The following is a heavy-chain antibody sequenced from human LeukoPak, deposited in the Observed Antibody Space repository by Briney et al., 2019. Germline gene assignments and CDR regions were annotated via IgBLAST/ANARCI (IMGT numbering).Heavy chain of an antibody. CDR2: FDPEDGET. CDR1: GYTLTELS. V-gene: IGHV1-24*01. D-gene: IGHD6-19*01. CDR3: ATDRLGKLAVAATPES. Sequence: ASVKVSCKVSGYTLTELSMHWVRQAPGKGLEWMGGFDPEDGETIYAQKFQGRVTTTEDTSTDTAYMELSSLRSEDTAVYYCATDRLGKLAVAATPESWGQGTLVTVSS. J-gene: IGHJ4*02.